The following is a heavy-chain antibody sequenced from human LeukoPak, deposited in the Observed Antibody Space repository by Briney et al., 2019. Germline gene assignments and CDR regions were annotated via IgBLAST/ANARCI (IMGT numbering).Heavy chain of an antibody. V-gene: IGHV3-23*01. Sequence: GGSLRLSCAASGFRLTDYSMSWVRQAPGKGLEWVAGLGRSGEYKYYADSVKGRFTISRDNSKETVSLQMNSLRAEDSAIYFCVKDRPCETCMPMDAWGQGTTVTVSS. CDR1: GFRLTDYS. CDR3: VKDRPCETCMPMDA. J-gene: IGHJ6*02. CDR2: LGRSGEYK. D-gene: IGHD2-2*01.